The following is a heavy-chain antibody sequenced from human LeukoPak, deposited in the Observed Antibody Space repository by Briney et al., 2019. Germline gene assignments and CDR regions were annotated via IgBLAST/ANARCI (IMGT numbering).Heavy chain of an antibody. CDR3: AEDWAGYFPY. CDR2: ISGTGGST. J-gene: IGHJ4*02. V-gene: IGHV3-23*01. CDR1: GFTFSSYA. Sequence: GGSLRLSCAASGFTFSSYATSWVRQAPGKGLEWVSTISGTGGSTSYADSVKGRFTISRDNSKNTLYLQMNSLSAEDTAVYYCAEDWAGYFPYWGQGTLVTVSS. D-gene: IGHD3/OR15-3a*01.